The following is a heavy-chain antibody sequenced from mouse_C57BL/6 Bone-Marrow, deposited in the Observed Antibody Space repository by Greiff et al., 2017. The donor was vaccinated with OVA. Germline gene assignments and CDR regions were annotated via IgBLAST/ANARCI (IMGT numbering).Heavy chain of an antibody. CDR2: IYPGDGDT. V-gene: IGHV1-80*01. CDR3: ARSLYDYDGRSWVAY. Sequence: QVQLQQSGAELVKPGASVKISCKASGYAFSSYWMNWVKQRPGKGLEWIGQIYPGDGDTNYNGKFKGKATLTADKSSSTAYMQLSSLTSEDSAVYLCARSLYDYDGRSWVAYWGQGTLVTVSA. CDR1: GYAFSSYW. D-gene: IGHD2-4*01. J-gene: IGHJ3*01.